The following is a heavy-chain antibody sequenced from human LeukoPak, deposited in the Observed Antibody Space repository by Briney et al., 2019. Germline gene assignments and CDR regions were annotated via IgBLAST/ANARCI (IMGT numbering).Heavy chain of an antibody. Sequence: PSETLSLTCAVHGGSFSGYYWSWIRQPPGKGLEWIGEINHSGSTNYNPSLKSRVTISVDTSKNQFSLKLSSVTAADTAVYYCARPLWDILTGTVSVWFDPWGQGTLVTVSS. D-gene: IGHD3-9*01. CDR2: INHSGST. CDR1: GGSFSGYY. CDR3: ARPLWDILTGTVSVWFDP. J-gene: IGHJ5*02. V-gene: IGHV4-34*01.